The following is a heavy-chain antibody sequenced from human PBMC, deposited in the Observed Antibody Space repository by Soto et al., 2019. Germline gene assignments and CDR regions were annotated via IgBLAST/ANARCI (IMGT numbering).Heavy chain of an antibody. J-gene: IGHJ6*02. V-gene: IGHV3-21*04. CDR2: ITTRGNYI. CDR1: GFTFRSYS. CDR3: TRCAPAPRTYAASSGPNRGGMDV. D-gene: IGHD2-8*01. Sequence: GGSLRLSCIGSGFTFRSYSMNWVRQAPGKGLEWVSSITTRGNYIHYADSVKGRFNISRDDAKNSLFLQMISLRVEDSALYYFTRCAPAPRTYAASSGPNRGGMDVWGQGTTVTVSS.